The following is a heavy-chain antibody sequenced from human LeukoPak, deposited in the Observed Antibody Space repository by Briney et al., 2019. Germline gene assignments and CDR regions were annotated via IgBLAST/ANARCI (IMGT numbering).Heavy chain of an antibody. J-gene: IGHJ4*02. CDR3: ARERGEFGFDY. Sequence: GASVKVSCKASGGTFSSYAISWVRQAPGQGLEWMGWINPNSGGTNYAQKFQGRVTMTGDTSISTAYMELSRLRSDDTAVYYCARERGEFGFDYWGQGTLVTVSS. CDR1: GGTFSSYA. D-gene: IGHD3-16*01. V-gene: IGHV1-2*02. CDR2: INPNSGGT.